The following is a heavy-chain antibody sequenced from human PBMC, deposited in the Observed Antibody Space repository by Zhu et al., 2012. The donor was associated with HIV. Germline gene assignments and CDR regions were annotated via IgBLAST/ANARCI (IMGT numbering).Heavy chain of an antibody. CDR2: IYHSETT. CDR3: ARHFWTATDYFDS. V-gene: IGHV4-38-2*01. Sequence: QVQLQESGPGLVKPSETLSLTCAVSGYSIISTYYWGWIRQPPGKGLEWIGSIYHSETTYYNPPLKSRVTISIDTANNQFSLKLSSVTAADTAVYYCARHFWTATDYFDSWGQGTLVTVSS. CDR1: GYSIISTYY. D-gene: IGHD3-3*02. J-gene: IGHJ4*02.